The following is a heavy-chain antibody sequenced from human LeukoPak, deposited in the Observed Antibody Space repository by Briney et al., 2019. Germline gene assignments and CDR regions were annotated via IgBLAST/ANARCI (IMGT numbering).Heavy chain of an antibody. Sequence: SETLSLTCTVSGGSISSSSYYWGWIRQPPGKGLEWIGSIYYSGSTYYNPSLKSRVTISVDTSKNQFSLKLSSVTAADTAVYYCARVLSGSYYFDYWGQGTLVTVSS. V-gene: IGHV4-39*07. D-gene: IGHD3-10*01. CDR1: GGSISSSSYY. CDR2: IYYSGST. J-gene: IGHJ4*02. CDR3: ARVLSGSYYFDY.